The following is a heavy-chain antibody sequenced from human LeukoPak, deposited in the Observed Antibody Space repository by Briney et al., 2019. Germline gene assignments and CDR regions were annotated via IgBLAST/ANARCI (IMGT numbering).Heavy chain of an antibody. J-gene: IGHJ4*02. D-gene: IGHD3-9*01. CDR3: ASRHYDILTGYYNVFNY. CDR2: ISSSGSTI. Sequence: GGSLRLSCAASGFTFSDYYMSWIRQAPGKGLEWVSYISSSGSTIYYADSVKGRFTISRDNAKNSLYLQMNSLRAEDTAVYYCASRHYDILTGYYNVFNYWGQGTLVTVSS. V-gene: IGHV3-11*01. CDR1: GFTFSDYY.